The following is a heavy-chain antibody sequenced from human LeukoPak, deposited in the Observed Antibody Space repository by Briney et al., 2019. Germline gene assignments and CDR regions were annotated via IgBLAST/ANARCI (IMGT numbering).Heavy chain of an antibody. J-gene: IGHJ4*02. CDR2: IYYSGST. V-gene: IGHV4-59*12. D-gene: IGHD2-15*01. Sequence: SETLSLTCTVSGGSISSYYWSWIRQPPGKGLEWIGYIYYSGSTNYNPSLKSRVTISVDTSKNQFSLKLSSVTAADTAVYYCARGSGYWGQGTLVTVSS. CDR3: ARGSGY. CDR1: GGSISSYY.